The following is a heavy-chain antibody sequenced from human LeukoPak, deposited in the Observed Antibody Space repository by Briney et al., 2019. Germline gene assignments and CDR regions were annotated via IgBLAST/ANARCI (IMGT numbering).Heavy chain of an antibody. Sequence: PSETLSLTCTVSGGSISSSNYYWGWIRQPPGKGLEWIGSISYSGITYYNPSLKSRVTISVDTSKNQFSLKLSSVTAADTAVYYCARPKYSGSSYYYYGMDVWGQGTTVTVSS. CDR2: ISYSGIT. CDR1: GGSISSSNYY. D-gene: IGHD1-26*01. J-gene: IGHJ6*02. CDR3: ARPKYSGSSYYYYGMDV. V-gene: IGHV4-39*01.